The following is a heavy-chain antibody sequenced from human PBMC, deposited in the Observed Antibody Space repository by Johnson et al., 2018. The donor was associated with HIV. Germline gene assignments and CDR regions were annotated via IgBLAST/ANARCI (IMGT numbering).Heavy chain of an antibody. V-gene: IGHV3-9*01. Sequence: VQLVESGGGLLQPGRSLRLSCVATGLNFDDYGMHWVRQGPGKGLEWVSGISWNGDTLDYADSVKGRFTISRDNAKNSLYLQMNSLRTEDTALYYCAKGSTFWTPLFGDAFDIWGQGTLVTVSS. D-gene: IGHD3/OR15-3a*01. CDR3: AKGSTFWTPLFGDAFDI. CDR2: ISWNGDTL. J-gene: IGHJ3*02. CDR1: GLNFDDYG.